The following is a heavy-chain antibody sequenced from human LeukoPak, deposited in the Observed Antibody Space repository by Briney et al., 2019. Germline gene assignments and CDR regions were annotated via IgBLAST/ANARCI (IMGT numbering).Heavy chain of an antibody. Sequence: ASVKVSCKASGYTLTNYNISWVRQAPGQGLEWMGWINTYKGDTLYAQKLQGRVTMTADTSTNTAYMELRSLRFDDTAVYYCAKGGPDIVVVPFDYWGQGTLVTVSS. D-gene: IGHD2-15*01. CDR2: INTYKGDT. CDR3: AKGGPDIVVVPFDY. V-gene: IGHV1-18*01. J-gene: IGHJ4*02. CDR1: GYTLTNYN.